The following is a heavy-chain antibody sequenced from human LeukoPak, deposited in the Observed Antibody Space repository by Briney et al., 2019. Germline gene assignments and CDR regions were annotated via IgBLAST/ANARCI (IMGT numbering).Heavy chain of an antibody. CDR3: ARGSRAAVAGHPLYDY. V-gene: IGHV1-18*01. Sequence: ASVKVSCKASGYTFTSYGISWVRQAPGQGLEWMGWISAYNGNTSYAQKLQGRVTMTTDTSTSTAYMELRSLRSDDTAVYYCARGSRAAVAGHPLYDYWGQGTLVTVSS. D-gene: IGHD6-19*01. CDR1: GYTFTSYG. J-gene: IGHJ4*02. CDR2: ISAYNGNT.